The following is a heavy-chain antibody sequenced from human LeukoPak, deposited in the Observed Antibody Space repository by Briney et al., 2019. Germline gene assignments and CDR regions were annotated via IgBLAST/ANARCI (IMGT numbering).Heavy chain of an antibody. V-gene: IGHV3-7*01. D-gene: IGHD4-17*01. CDR2: INPDGSEK. CDR1: GFTFSIYS. CDR3: ARMYGDYLGY. J-gene: IGHJ4*02. Sequence: AGGSLRLSCAASGFTFSIYSMSWVRQAPGKGLEWAANINPDGSEKYYLDSVKGRMTISRDNVKNALYLQMNSLRAEDTAVFYCARMYGDYLGYWGQGTLVTVFS.